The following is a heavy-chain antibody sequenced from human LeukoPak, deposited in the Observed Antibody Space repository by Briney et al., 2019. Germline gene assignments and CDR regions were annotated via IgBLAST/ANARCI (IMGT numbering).Heavy chain of an antibody. D-gene: IGHD5/OR15-5a*01. Sequence: GGSLRLSCAASAFTFSNYAVSWVRQAPGKGLDWVSVISGPGTSTSYGNSVKGRFTISRDNSKNTVFLQMNSLRAEDTAVYYCARGGWVSSDAFDVWGQGTMVTVSS. J-gene: IGHJ3*01. CDR1: AFTFSNYA. CDR2: ISGPGTST. V-gene: IGHV3-23*01. CDR3: ARGGWVSSDAFDV.